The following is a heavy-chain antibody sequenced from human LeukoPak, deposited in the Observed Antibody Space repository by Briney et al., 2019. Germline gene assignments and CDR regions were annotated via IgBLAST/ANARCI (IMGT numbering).Heavy chain of an antibody. J-gene: IGHJ4*02. CDR2: ISSSSSYI. CDR1: GFTFSSYS. V-gene: IGHV3-21*04. Sequence: PGGSLRLSCAASGFTFSSYSMNWVRQAPGKGLEWVSSISSSSSYIYYADSVKGRFTISRDNSKNTLYLQMNSLRAEDTAVYYCASHTDYYDSSSYYSYDYWGQGTLVAVSS. D-gene: IGHD3-22*01. CDR3: ASHTDYYDSSSYYSYDY.